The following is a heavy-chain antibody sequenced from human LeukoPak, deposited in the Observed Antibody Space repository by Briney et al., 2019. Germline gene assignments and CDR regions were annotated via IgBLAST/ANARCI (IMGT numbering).Heavy chain of an antibody. J-gene: IGHJ1*01. D-gene: IGHD3-22*01. CDR1: SGSISSSSYY. CDR2: IYYSGST. V-gene: IGHV4-39*01. CDR3: ARAYYYDSSGYRAEYFQH. Sequence: SETLSLTCTGSSGSISSSSYYWGWIRQPPGKGLEWIGSIYYSGSTYYNPSLKSRVTISVDTSKNQFSLKLSSVTAADTAVYYCARAYYYDSSGYRAEYFQHWGQGTLVTVSS.